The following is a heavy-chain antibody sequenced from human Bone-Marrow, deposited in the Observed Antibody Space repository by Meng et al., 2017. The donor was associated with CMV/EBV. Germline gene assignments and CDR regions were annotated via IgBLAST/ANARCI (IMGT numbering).Heavy chain of an antibody. CDR2: SHHSGST. CDR1: GGSTNVYY. CDR3: ARKANWNTGFDP. D-gene: IGHD1/OR15-1a*01. V-gene: IGHV4-59*01. Sequence: SETLSLTCSVSGGSTNVYYWSWIRQPPGKGLQWIGYSHHSGSTNYNPSLESRVIISVDTSKNQFSLRLTSVTAADTAVYYCARKANWNTGFDPWGQGTLVTVSS. J-gene: IGHJ5*02.